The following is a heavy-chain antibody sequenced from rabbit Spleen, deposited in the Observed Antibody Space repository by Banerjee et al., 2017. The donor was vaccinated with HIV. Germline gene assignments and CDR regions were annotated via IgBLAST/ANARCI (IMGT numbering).Heavy chain of an antibody. CDR3: ARAIVPWLGLTRLDL. J-gene: IGHJ3*01. Sequence: QEQLVESGGGLVQPEGSLTLTCTASGFTISSSHWIWWVRQAPGKGLEWIGIIYAAKGSTDYASWVNGRFTISSDNAQSTVDLKMTSLTAADTATYFCARAIVPWLGLTRLDLWGPGTLVTVS. CDR1: GFTISSSHW. D-gene: IGHD4-1*01. V-gene: IGHV1S45*01. CDR2: IYAAKGST.